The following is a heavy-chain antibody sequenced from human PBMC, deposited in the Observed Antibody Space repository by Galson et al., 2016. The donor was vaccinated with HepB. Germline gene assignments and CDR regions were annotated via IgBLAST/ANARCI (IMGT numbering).Heavy chain of an antibody. V-gene: IGHV3-74*01. Sequence: SLRLSCAASDFTFSGRWMHWVRQVPGKGLVWVSYINADGTSTTYADSVKGRFTISRDNAKNTVHLQMNSLRAEDTAVYYCARGHDANSFILDYWGQGTLVTVSS. J-gene: IGHJ4*02. CDR1: DFTFSGRW. CDR2: INADGTST. D-gene: IGHD3-3*02. CDR3: ARGHDANSFILDY.